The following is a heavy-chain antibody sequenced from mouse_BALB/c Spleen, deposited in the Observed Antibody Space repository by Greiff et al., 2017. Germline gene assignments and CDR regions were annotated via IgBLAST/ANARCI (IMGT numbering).Heavy chain of an antibody. CDR1: GFTFSSFG. CDR2: ISSGSSTI. CDR3: ARYWADY. J-gene: IGHJ4*01. D-gene: IGHD4-1*01. Sequence: EVKVVESGGGLVQPGGSRKLSCAASGFTFSSFGMHWVRQAPEKGLEWVAYISSGSSTIYYADTVKGRFTISRDNPKNTLFLQMTSLRSEDTAMYYCARYWADYWGQGTSVTVSS. V-gene: IGHV5-17*02.